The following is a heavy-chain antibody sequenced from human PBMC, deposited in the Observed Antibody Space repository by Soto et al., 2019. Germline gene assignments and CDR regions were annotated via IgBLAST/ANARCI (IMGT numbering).Heavy chain of an antibody. CDR1: GFTFSSYG. D-gene: IGHD1-26*01. V-gene: IGHV3-33*01. CDR2: IWYDGSNK. CDR3: ARDLGGYSGSCFDY. J-gene: IGHJ4*02. Sequence: GGSLRLSCAASGFTFSSYGMHWVRQAPGKGLEWVAVIWYDGSNKYYADSVKGRFTISRDNSKNTLYLQMNSLRAEDTAVYYCARDLGGYSGSCFDYWGQGTLVTVSS.